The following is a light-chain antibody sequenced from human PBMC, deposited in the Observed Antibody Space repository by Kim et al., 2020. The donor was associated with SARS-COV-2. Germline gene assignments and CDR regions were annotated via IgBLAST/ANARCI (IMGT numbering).Light chain of an antibody. CDR1: QSVGNS. CDR2: ETA. J-gene: IGKJ4*01. CDR3: QQRYNWPLT. V-gene: IGKV3-11*01. Sequence: VSPGERATRSCRASQSVGNSLAWFQQKPGQAPRLLIFETANRATGIPARFSGSGSGTAFTLTISSLEPEDFAVYYCQQRYNWPLTFGGGTKVDIK.